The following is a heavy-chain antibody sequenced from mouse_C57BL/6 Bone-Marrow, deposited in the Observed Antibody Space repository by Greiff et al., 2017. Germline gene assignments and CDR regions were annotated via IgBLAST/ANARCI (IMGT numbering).Heavy chain of an antibody. CDR1: GFTFSSYA. D-gene: IGHD3-3*01. CDR2: ISDGGSYT. J-gene: IGHJ4*01. Sequence: EVQLQESGGGLVKPGGSLKLSCAASGFTFSSYAMSWVRQTPEKRLEWVATISDGGSYTYYPDNVEGRFTISRDNAKNNLYLQMSHLKSEDTAMYYCARDRGGDYWGQGTSVTVSS. CDR3: ARDRGGDY. V-gene: IGHV5-4*01.